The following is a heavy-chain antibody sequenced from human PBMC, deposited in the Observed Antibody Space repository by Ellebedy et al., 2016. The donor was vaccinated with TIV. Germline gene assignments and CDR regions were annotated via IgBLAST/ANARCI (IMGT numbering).Heavy chain of an antibody. V-gene: IGHV3-21*01. CDR3: ARETIAVAGTVDY. CDR2: ISSSSSYI. J-gene: IGHJ4*02. CDR1: GFTFSSYS. D-gene: IGHD6-19*01. Sequence: GESLKISXAASGFTFSSYSMNWVRQGPGKGLEWVSSISSSSSYIYYADSVKGRFTISRDNAKNSLYLQMNSLRAEDTAVYYCARETIAVAGTVDYWGQGALVTVSS.